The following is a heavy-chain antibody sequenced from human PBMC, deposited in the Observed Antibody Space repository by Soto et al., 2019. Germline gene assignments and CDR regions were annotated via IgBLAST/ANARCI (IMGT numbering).Heavy chain of an antibody. CDR3: FFFCLAVACRYQYFYRMDL. Sequence: PGESLKLSCKGSGYSFTSYWIGWVRQMPGKGLEKMRIIYPGDSDTRYSPSFQGQVTISADKSISTAYLQWNSLKASDTAMYYFFFFCLAVACRYQYFYRMDLWCQETT. D-gene: IGHD6-19*01. V-gene: IGHV5-51*01. CDR2: IYPGDSDT. CDR1: GYSFTSYW. J-gene: IGHJ6*02.